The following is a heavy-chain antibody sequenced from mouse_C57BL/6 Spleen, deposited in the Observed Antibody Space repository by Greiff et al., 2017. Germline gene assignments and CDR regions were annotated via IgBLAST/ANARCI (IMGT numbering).Heavy chain of an antibody. CDR2: INPGSGGT. Sequence: QVQLQQSGAELVRPGTSVKVSCKASGYAFTNYLIEWVKQRPGQGLEWIGVINPGSGGTNYNEKFKGKATLTADKSSSTAYMQLSSLTSDDSAVYFCAREEDYYGSPLFDYWGQGTTLTVSS. D-gene: IGHD1-1*01. V-gene: IGHV1-54*01. J-gene: IGHJ2*01. CDR3: AREEDYYGSPLFDY. CDR1: GYAFTNYL.